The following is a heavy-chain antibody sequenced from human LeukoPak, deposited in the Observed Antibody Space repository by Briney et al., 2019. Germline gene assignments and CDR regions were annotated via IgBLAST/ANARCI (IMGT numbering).Heavy chain of an antibody. Sequence: SETLSLTCTVSGGSISSYYWSWIRRPPGKGLECIGYISYTGSTNYNPSLKSRVTISVDMSKNQFSLNLRSVTAADTAVYYCARVTDVAVAGMGSFDSWGQGTLVNVSS. V-gene: IGHV4-59*01. CDR2: ISYTGST. D-gene: IGHD6-19*01. J-gene: IGHJ4*02. CDR3: ARVTDVAVAGMGSFDS. CDR1: GGSISSYY.